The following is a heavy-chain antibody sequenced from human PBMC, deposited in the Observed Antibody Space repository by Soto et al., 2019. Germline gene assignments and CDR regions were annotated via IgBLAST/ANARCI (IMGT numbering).Heavy chain of an antibody. V-gene: IGHV1-69*13. D-gene: IGHD1-26*01. J-gene: IGHJ5*02. CDR2: IIPIFGTA. CDR1: GGTFSSYA. Sequence: SVKVSCKASGGTFSSYAISWVRQAPGQGLEWMGGIIPIFGTANYAQKFQGRVTITADESTSTAYMELSSLRSEDTAVYYCAREVGATLNWFDPWGQGTLVTVSS. CDR3: AREVGATLNWFDP.